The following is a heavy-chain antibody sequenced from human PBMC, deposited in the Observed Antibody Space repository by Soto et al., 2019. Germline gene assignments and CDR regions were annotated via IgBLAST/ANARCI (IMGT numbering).Heavy chain of an antibody. D-gene: IGHD1-26*01. J-gene: IGHJ2*01. Sequence: SETLSLTCTVSGDSISSSYWSWIRQPPGKGLEWIGYISHSGSTNYNPSLKSRVTISVDTSKNTLFLEMSSLRTEDTAVYYCVKDNLHSGSYENWYFDLWGRGTLVTVSS. CDR3: VKDNLHSGSYENWYFDL. V-gene: IGHV4-59*01. CDR1: GDSISSSY. CDR2: ISHSGST.